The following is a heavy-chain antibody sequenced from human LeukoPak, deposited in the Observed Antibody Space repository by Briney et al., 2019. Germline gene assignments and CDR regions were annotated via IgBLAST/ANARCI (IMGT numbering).Heavy chain of an antibody. CDR3: ARDPGFCSGGTCYPAYFDY. Sequence: ASVNVSFKSSVGTFSIYAISWVRQAPGQGLEGMGGFIPIFGTANYAQKFQGRVTITTDESTSTAYMELSSLRSEDTAVYYCARDPGFCSGGTCYPAYFDYWGQGTLVTVSS. D-gene: IGHD2-15*01. V-gene: IGHV1-69*05. J-gene: IGHJ4*02. CDR1: VGTFSIYA. CDR2: FIPIFGTA.